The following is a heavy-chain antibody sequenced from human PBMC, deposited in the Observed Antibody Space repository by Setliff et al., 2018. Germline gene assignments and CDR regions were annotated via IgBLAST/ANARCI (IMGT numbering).Heavy chain of an antibody. J-gene: IGHJ4*02. Sequence: SETLSLTCAVSGYSISSGYYWGWIRQPPGKGLEWIGSIYHSGSTYYNPSLKSRVTISVDTSKNQFSLKLSSVTAEDTALYYCARQATDYWGQGTLVTVSS. V-gene: IGHV4-38-2*01. CDR3: ARQATDY. CDR1: GYSISSGYY. CDR2: IYHSGST.